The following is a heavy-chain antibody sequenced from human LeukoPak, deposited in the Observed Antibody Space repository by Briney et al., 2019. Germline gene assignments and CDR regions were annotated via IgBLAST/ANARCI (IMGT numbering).Heavy chain of an antibody. J-gene: IGHJ4*02. D-gene: IGHD3-22*01. CDR3: ARLVVITTSSVFDN. Sequence: MASETLSLTCTVSGYSITSGYYWGWIRQPPGKGLEWIGNIYHSGSTYYNPSLKSRVTISVDRSKNQFSLNLNSVTAADTAVYSRARLVVITTSSVFDNWGQGALVTVSS. CDR1: GYSITSGYY. V-gene: IGHV4-38-2*02. CDR2: IYHSGST.